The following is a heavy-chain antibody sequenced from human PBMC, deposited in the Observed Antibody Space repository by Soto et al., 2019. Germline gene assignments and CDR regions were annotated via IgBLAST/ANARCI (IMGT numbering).Heavy chain of an antibody. D-gene: IGHD3-22*01. J-gene: IGHJ4*02. Sequence: GGSLRLSCSASGFTFSTYWMSWVRQAPGKGLEWVANIKQDGSEKYYVDSVRGRFTISRDTAKNSLYLQMNSLRAEDTAVYYCARAYYYDSSGFSPGGYWGQGALVTVSS. CDR1: GFTFSTYW. CDR3: ARAYYYDSSGFSPGGY. CDR2: IKQDGSEK. V-gene: IGHV3-7*01.